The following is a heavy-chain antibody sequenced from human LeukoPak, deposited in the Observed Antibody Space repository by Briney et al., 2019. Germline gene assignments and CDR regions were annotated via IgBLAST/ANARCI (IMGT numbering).Heavy chain of an antibody. J-gene: IGHJ4*02. V-gene: IGHV3-21*01. CDR3: ARTAIRVDFFDS. CDR1: GFLFGCHA. D-gene: IGHD2-21*02. CDR2: ISSHAAYI. Sequence: PGGSLRLSCAASGFLFGCHAMVWVRQAPGKRLECVSSISSHAAYINYADSVKGRFTISRDNDKNSLFLDMNSLRVDDTAVYFCARTAIRVDFFDSWGQGTLVTVSS.